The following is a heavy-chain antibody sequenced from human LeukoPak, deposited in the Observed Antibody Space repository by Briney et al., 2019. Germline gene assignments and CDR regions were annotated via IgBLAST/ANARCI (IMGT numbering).Heavy chain of an antibody. CDR1: GFTVSSNY. CDR3: ARGKSYYYGSGSFY. V-gene: IGHV3-66*01. Sequence: GGTLRLSCAASGFTVSSNYMSWVRQAPGKGLEWVSVIYSGGSTYYADSVKGRFTISRDNAKNSLYLQMNSLRAEDTAVYYCARGKSYYYGSGSFYWGQGTLVTVSS. J-gene: IGHJ4*02. D-gene: IGHD3-10*01. CDR2: IYSGGST.